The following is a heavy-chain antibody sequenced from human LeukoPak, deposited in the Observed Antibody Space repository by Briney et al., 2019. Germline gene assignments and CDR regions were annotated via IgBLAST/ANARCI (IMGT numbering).Heavy chain of an antibody. Sequence: SGTLSLTCAVYGGSFSGYYWSWIRQPPGKGLEWIGEINHSGSTNYNPSLKSRVTISVDTSKNQFSLKLSSVTAADTAVYYCARNWIAAAGRSNWFDPWGQGTLVTVSS. D-gene: IGHD6-13*01. J-gene: IGHJ5*02. CDR2: INHSGST. V-gene: IGHV4-34*01. CDR3: ARNWIAAAGRSNWFDP. CDR1: GGSFSGYY.